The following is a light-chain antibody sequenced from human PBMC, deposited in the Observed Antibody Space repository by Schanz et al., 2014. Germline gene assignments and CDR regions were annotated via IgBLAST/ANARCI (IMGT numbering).Light chain of an antibody. J-gene: IGKJ1*01. V-gene: IGKV3-15*01. Sequence: EILMTQSPATLSVSPGERATLSCRASQSVSSNLAWYQQKPGQAPKLLIYGASTTATGIPARFSGSGSGTEFTLNISSLQSEDFAVYFCQQYGSSPRTFGQGTKVEIK. CDR2: GAS. CDR3: QQYGSSPRT. CDR1: QSVSSN.